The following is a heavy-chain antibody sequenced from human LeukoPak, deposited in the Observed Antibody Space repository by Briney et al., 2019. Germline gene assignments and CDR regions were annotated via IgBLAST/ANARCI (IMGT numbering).Heavy chain of an antibody. CDR2: IYYSGST. D-gene: IGHD2-2*01. J-gene: IGHJ4*02. V-gene: IGHV4-59*01. CDR3: ARVSASTFGYDY. CDR1: GGSISSYY. Sequence: PSETLSLTCTVSGGSISSYYWSWIRQPPGKGLEWIGYIYYSGSTNYNPSLKSRVTISVDTSKNQFSLKLSSATAADTAVYYCARVSASTFGYDYWGQGTLVTVSS.